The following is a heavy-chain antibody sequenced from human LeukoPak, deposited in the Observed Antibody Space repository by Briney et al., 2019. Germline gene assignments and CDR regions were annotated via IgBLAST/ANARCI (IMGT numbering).Heavy chain of an antibody. J-gene: IGHJ4*02. CDR3: ARKGAVAGFVDY. CDR2: IYHSGST. Sequence: PSQTLSLTCAVSGGSISSGGYSWSWIRQAPGKGLEWIGYIYHSGSTYYNPSLKSRVTISVDRSKNQFSLKLSSVTAADTAVYYCARKGAVAGFVDYWGQGTLVTVSS. D-gene: IGHD6-19*01. CDR1: GGSISSGGYS. V-gene: IGHV4-30-2*01.